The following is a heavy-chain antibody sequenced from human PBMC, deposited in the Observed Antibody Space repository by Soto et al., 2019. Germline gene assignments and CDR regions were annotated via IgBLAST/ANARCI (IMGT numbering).Heavy chain of an antibody. CDR2: IRSKSNDYAT. J-gene: IGHJ5*01. Sequence: GGSLRLSCAASGFIFSDSAMHWVRQASGKGLEWVGRIRSKSNDYATRYGASVKGRFTISRDDSKNTAYLEMNSVKAEDAAVYYCDRPDSGSYGVGECYLYSWFDSWGQGNTVTVSS. D-gene: IGHD2-21*01. CDR1: GFIFSDSA. V-gene: IGHV3-73*01. CDR3: DRPDSGSYGVGECYLYSWFDS.